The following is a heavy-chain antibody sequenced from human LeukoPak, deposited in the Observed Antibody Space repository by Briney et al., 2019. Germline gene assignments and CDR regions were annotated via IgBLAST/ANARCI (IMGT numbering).Heavy chain of an antibody. J-gene: IGHJ6*03. CDR3: AKGGYSNGRYYYYYMDV. Sequence: GGSLRLSCAASGFTFSSYGMRWVRQAPGKGLEWVTFIRYEGSNKYYADSVKGRFTISRDNSKNTLYLQMNSLRAEDTAVYYCAKGGYSNGRYYYYYMDVWGEGTTVTVSS. CDR2: IRYEGSNK. V-gene: IGHV3-30*02. CDR1: GFTFSSYG. D-gene: IGHD5-18*01.